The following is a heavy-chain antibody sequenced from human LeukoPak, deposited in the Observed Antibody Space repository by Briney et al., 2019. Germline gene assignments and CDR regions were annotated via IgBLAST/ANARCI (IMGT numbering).Heavy chain of an antibody. CDR2: IIPIFGTA. Sequence: ASVKVSCKASGGTFSSYAISWVRQAPGQGLEWMGGIIPIFGTANYAQKFQGRVTITADESTSTAYMELSSLRSGDTAVYYCAREDHSSGYYYVYWGQGTLVTVSS. D-gene: IGHD3-22*01. CDR1: GGTFSSYA. CDR3: AREDHSSGYYYVY. J-gene: IGHJ4*02. V-gene: IGHV1-69*13.